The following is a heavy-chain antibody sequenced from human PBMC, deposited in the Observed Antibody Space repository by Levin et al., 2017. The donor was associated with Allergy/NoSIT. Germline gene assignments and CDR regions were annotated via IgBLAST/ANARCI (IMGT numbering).Heavy chain of an antibody. Sequence: SLKISCAASGFTFDDYAMHWVRQAPGKGLEWVSGISWNSGSIGYADSVKGRFTISRDNAKNSLYLQMNSLRAEDTALYYCAKDKAAAGLGKFDYWGQGTLVTVSS. CDR3: AKDKAAAGLGKFDY. D-gene: IGHD6-13*01. J-gene: IGHJ4*02. CDR2: ISWNSGSI. CDR1: GFTFDDYA. V-gene: IGHV3-9*01.